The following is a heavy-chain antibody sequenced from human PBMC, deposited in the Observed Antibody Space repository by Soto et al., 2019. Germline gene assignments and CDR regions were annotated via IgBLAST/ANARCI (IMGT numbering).Heavy chain of an antibody. CDR3: ARGEQYSGRIFDY. CDR1: GDSVSGNSAA. CDR2: TYYRSKWYN. Sequence: SQTLSLTCGISGDSVSGNSAAWNCRIQSPSRGLEWLGRTYYRSKWYNDYAVSVESRITINPDTSKNHFSLQLNFVTPEDTAVYFCARGEQYSGRIFDYWGQGTLVTVSS. J-gene: IGHJ4*02. V-gene: IGHV6-1*01. D-gene: IGHD1-26*01.